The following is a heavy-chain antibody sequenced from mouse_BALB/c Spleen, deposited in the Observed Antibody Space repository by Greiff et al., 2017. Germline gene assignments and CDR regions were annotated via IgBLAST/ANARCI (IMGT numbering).Heavy chain of an antibody. V-gene: IGHV3-8*02. CDR3: ARYDDGSPYAMDY. D-gene: IGHD2-3*01. Sequence: EVQLVESGPSLVKPSQTLSLTCSVTGDSITSGYWNWIRKFPGNKLEYMGYISYSGSTYYNPSLKSRISITRDTSKNQYYLQLNSVTTEDTATYYCARYDDGSPYAMDYWGQGTSVTVSS. CDR2: ISYSGST. CDR1: GDSITSGY. J-gene: IGHJ4*01.